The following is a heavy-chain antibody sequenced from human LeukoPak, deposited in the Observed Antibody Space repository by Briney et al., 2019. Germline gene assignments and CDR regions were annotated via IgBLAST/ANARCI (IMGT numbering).Heavy chain of an antibody. Sequence: PGGSLRLSCAASGFTFSSYAMHWVRQAPGKGLEWVAVISYDGSNKYYADSVKGRFTISRDNSKNTLYLQMNSLRAEDTAVYYCARTYYYFWSGYYVDYWGQGTLVTVSS. CDR2: ISYDGSNK. V-gene: IGHV3-30*04. J-gene: IGHJ4*02. CDR1: GFTFSSYA. CDR3: ARTYYYFWSGYYVDY. D-gene: IGHD3-3*01.